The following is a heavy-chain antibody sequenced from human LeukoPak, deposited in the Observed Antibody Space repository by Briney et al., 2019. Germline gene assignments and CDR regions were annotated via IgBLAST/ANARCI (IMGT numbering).Heavy chain of an antibody. J-gene: IGHJ4*02. CDR1: GGSIISYY. CDR3: ARVPTAMAFDY. D-gene: IGHD5-18*01. CDR2: IYTSGST. V-gene: IGHV4-4*07. Sequence: SDSLSLTCTVSGGSIISYYWSWIRQPAGKGLEWIGRIYTSGSTNYNPSLKSRVTMSVDTSKNQFSLKLSSVSAADRAVYYCARVPTAMAFDYWGQGTLVTVSS.